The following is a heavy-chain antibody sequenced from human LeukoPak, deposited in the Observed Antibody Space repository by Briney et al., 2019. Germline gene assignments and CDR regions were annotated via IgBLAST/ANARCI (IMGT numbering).Heavy chain of an antibody. V-gene: IGHV4-34*01. CDR2: VYYTGST. Sequence: SETLSLTCAVYGGSFSGYYWSWIRQPPGKGLEWLGSVYYTGSTFQNPSLKRRVTIPVDTSKNQFSLRLTSVTAADTAIYYCARHVAYYYDSSGYADFWGQGTLVTVSS. D-gene: IGHD3-22*01. J-gene: IGHJ4*02. CDR1: GGSFSGYY. CDR3: ARHVAYYYDSSGYADF.